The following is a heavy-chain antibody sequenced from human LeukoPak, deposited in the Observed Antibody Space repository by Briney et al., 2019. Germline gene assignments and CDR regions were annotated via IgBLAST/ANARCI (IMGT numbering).Heavy chain of an antibody. J-gene: IGHJ4*02. CDR3: AKDSRRYYYDSSGYYLFDS. CDR1: GFTFSSYA. Sequence: PGGSLRLSCAASGFTFSSYAMSWVRQAPGKGLEWVSAISGSGGSTYYADSVKGRFTISRDNSKNTLYLQMNSLRAEDTAAYYYAKDSRRYYYDSSGYYLFDSWGQGTLVTVSS. D-gene: IGHD3-22*01. V-gene: IGHV3-23*01. CDR2: ISGSGGST.